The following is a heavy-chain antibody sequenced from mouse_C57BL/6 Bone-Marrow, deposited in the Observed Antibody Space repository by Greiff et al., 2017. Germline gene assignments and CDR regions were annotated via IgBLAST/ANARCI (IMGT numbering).Heavy chain of an antibody. CDR2: IDPANGNT. V-gene: IGHV14-3*01. J-gene: IGHJ4*01. D-gene: IGHD1-1*01. CDR1: GFNIKNTY. CDR3: ARRNYGSSSYYAMDY. Sequence: VQLKESVAELVRPGASVKLSCTASGFNIKNTYMHWVKQRPEQGLEWIGRIDPANGNTKYAPKFQGKATITADTSSNTAYLQLSSLTSEDTAIYYCARRNYGSSSYYAMDYWGQGTSVTVSS.